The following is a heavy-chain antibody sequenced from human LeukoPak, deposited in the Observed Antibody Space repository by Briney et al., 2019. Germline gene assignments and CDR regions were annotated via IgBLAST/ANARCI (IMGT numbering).Heavy chain of an antibody. CDR1: GGSISSYY. D-gene: IGHD6-19*01. CDR3: ARAKYSSGWKGNWFDP. V-gene: IGHV4-59*01. CDR2: IYYSGST. Sequence: SETLSLTXTVSGGSISSYYWSWIRQPPGKGLEWIGYIYYSGSTNYYPSLKSRVTISVDTSKNQFSLKLSSVTAADTAVYYCARAKYSSGWKGNWFDPWGQGTLVTVSS. J-gene: IGHJ5*02.